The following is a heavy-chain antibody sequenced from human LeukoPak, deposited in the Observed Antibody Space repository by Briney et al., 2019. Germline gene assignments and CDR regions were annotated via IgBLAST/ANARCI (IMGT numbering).Heavy chain of an antibody. CDR1: GFTFSTYY. V-gene: IGHV3-21*01. Sequence: GGSLRLSCAASGFTFSTYYMNWVRQAPGKGLECVSFITGSSSYIYYTHSVKGRFTISRDNAKNSLFLQMNSLRDEDTAVYYCASGFSSSPYFDYWGQGTLVTVSS. CDR2: ITGSSSYI. D-gene: IGHD6-6*01. J-gene: IGHJ4*02. CDR3: ASGFSSSPYFDY.